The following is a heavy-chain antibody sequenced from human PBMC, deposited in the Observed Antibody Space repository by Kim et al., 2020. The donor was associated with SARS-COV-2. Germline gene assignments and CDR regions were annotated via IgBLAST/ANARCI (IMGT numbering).Heavy chain of an antibody. D-gene: IGHD1-1*01. CDR3: ARGLTTGKSKGWFDP. Sequence: QSLKSRVTISVDTSKNQFSLKLSSVTAADTAVYYCARGLTTGKSKGWFDPWGQGTLVTVSS. J-gene: IGHJ5*02. V-gene: IGHV4-34*01.